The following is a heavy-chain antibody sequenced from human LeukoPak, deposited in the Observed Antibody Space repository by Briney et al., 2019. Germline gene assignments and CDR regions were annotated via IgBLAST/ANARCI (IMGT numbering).Heavy chain of an antibody. Sequence: ASVKVSCKASGTTFSYCTISWVRQAPGQGLEWMGRIIPIFGTADYAQKFQGRVTTTTDESTSTAYMELSSLRSEDTAVYYCAREPVPRSSGLQYWGQGTLVTVSS. CDR1: GTTFSYCT. CDR2: IIPIFGTA. V-gene: IGHV1-69*05. D-gene: IGHD3-22*01. CDR3: AREPVPRSSGLQY. J-gene: IGHJ4*02.